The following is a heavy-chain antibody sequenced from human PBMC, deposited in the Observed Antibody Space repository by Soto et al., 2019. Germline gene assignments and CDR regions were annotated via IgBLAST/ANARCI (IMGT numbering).Heavy chain of an antibody. J-gene: IGHJ4*02. V-gene: IGHV3-21*01. CDR1: GFTFNSYS. CDR3: ARDFMWSVDY. Sequence: GGSLGLSCAASGFTFNSYSMNWVRQAPGKGLEWVSSISSSSSYIYYADSVKGRFTISRDNAKNSLYLQMNSLRAEDTAVYYCARDFMWSVDYWGQGTLVTVS. CDR2: ISSSSSYI. D-gene: IGHD2-21*01.